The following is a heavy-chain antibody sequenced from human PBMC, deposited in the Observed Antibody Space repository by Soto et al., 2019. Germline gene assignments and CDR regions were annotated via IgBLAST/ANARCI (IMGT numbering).Heavy chain of an antibody. D-gene: IGHD2-15*01. CDR1: GFTFSSYA. V-gene: IGHV3-23*01. CDR2: ISGSGGST. Sequence: EVQLLESGGGLVQPGGSLRLSCAASGFTFSSYAMSWVHQAPGKGLEWVSAISGSGGSTYYADSVKGRFTISRDNSKNTLYLQMNSLRAEDTAVYYCAKVRRARVVVVAAPFDYWGQGTLVTVSS. J-gene: IGHJ4*02. CDR3: AKVRRARVVVVAAPFDY.